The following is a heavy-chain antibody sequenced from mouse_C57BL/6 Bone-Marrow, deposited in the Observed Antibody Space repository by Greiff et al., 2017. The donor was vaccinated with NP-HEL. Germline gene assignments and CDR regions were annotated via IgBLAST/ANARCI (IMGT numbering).Heavy chain of an antibody. CDR1: GYTFTSYD. V-gene: IGHV1-85*01. CDR3: AIITTDDYWAMDY. J-gene: IGHJ4*01. CDR2: IDPRDGST. D-gene: IGHD1-2*01. Sequence: QVQLQQSGPELVKPGASVKLSCKASGYTFTSYDMNWVKQRPGQGLEWIGWIDPRDGSTKYNEKFKGKATLTVDTSSSTAYMELHSLTSEDSADYFCAIITTDDYWAMDYWGQGTSVTVSS.